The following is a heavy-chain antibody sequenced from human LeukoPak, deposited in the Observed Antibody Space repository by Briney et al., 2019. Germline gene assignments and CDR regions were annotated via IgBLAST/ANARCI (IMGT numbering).Heavy chain of an antibody. D-gene: IGHD6-19*01. CDR1: GFTFSSYA. CDR2: ISGSGGST. V-gene: IGHV3-23*01. J-gene: IGHJ4*02. Sequence: PGASLRLSCAASGFTFSSYAMSWVRQAPGQGLEWVSAISGSGGSTYYAHSVKGRFTISRDNSKDTLYLQMSSLRAEDTAVYYCAKALSAAIAVAGTRDYWGQGTLVTVSS. CDR3: AKALSAAIAVAGTRDY.